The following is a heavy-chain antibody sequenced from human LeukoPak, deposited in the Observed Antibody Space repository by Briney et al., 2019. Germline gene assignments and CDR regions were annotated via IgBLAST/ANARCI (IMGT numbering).Heavy chain of an antibody. CDR2: MNPNSGNT. V-gene: IGHV1-8*01. CDR3: ARGLRYFDWLGYYYYMDV. CDR1: GYTFTSYD. J-gene: IGHJ6*03. D-gene: IGHD3-9*01. Sequence: ASVKVSCKASGYTFTSYDINWVRQATGQGLEWMGWMNPNSGNTGYAQKFQGRVTMTRNTSISTAYMELSSLRSEDTAVYYCARGLRYFDWLGYYYYMDVWGKGTTVTISS.